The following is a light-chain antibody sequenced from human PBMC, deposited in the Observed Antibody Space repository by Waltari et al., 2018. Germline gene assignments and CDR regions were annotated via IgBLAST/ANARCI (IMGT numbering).Light chain of an antibody. J-gene: IGKJ4*01. Sequence: EIVMTQSPATLSVSPGERVTLSCRASQSVNTNLAWYQQKPGQAPRVLIYDASSRATGIPARFSATGSETEFTLTISGLQSEDSAVYYCHQSNKWPITFGGGTRVEIK. V-gene: IGKV3-15*01. CDR2: DAS. CDR1: QSVNTN. CDR3: HQSNKWPIT.